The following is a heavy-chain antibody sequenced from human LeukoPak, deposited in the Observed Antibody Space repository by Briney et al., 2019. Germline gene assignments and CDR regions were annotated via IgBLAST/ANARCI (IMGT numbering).Heavy chain of an antibody. J-gene: IGHJ5*02. D-gene: IGHD2-15*01. CDR3: ATAGGDGSRMGFDP. Sequence: GVSLRLSCADSGFTFSRYWMHWVRQTPGKGLVWVSCISADGSVTRYADSVKGRFTISRDNTKSTLYLQMHSLRAEDTAVYYCATAGGDGSRMGFDPWGQGTLVTVSS. CDR2: ISADGSVT. V-gene: IGHV3-74*01. CDR1: GFTFSRYW.